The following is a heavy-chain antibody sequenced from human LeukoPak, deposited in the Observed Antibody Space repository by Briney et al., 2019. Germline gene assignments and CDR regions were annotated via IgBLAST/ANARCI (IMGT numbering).Heavy chain of an antibody. Sequence: GGSLRLSCAASGFTFSSYGMYCVRQAPGKGLEWVAFIRYDGSNKYYADSVKGRFTVSRDNSKNTLYLQMNSLRAEDTAVYYCAKGGLDSSTRNWFDPWGQGTLVTVSS. V-gene: IGHV3-30*02. J-gene: IGHJ5*02. CDR2: IRYDGSNK. D-gene: IGHD6-13*01. CDR1: GFTFSSYG. CDR3: AKGGLDSSTRNWFDP.